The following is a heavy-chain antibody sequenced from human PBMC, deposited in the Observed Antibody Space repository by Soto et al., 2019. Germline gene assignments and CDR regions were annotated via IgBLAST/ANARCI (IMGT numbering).Heavy chain of an antibody. D-gene: IGHD2-2*02. CDR3: SRANCSSDTCYSVYDF. Sequence: GGSVRLSCAASGFTFSGSAMHWVRQVSGKGLEWVGRIKAKTHSSTTAYAASVKGRFTISRDDSKNTAYLQMNSLKTEDTAMYYCSRANCSSDTCYSVYDFWGQGALVTVSS. V-gene: IGHV3-73*01. CDR2: IKAKTHSSTT. CDR1: GFTFSGSA. J-gene: IGHJ4*02.